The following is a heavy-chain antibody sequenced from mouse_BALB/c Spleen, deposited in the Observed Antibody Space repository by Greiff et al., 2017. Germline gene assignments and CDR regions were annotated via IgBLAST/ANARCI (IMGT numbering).Heavy chain of an antibody. CDR1: GYSFTGYY. V-gene: IGHV1-26*01. Sequence: EVQLQQSGPELVKPGASVKISCKASGYSFTGYYMHWVKQSHVKSLEWIGRINPYNGATSYNQNFKDKASLTVDKSSSTAYMELHSLTSEDSAVYYCARSEDDGYLYAMDYWGQGTSVTVSS. CDR2: INPYNGAT. D-gene: IGHD2-3*01. J-gene: IGHJ4*01. CDR3: ARSEDDGYLYAMDY.